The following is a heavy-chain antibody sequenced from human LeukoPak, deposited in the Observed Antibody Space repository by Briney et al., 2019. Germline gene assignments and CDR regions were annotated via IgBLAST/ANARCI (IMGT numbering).Heavy chain of an antibody. CDR1: GFTFSSYA. D-gene: IGHD4-17*01. J-gene: IGHJ2*01. CDR2: ISGSCGST. Sequence: GSLILSCAASGFTFSSYAMRWVRQAPGKGLEWVSAISGSCGSTYYADSVKGRFTISRDNSKNTLYLQMNSLRAEDTAVYYCAKDKGLYGDYEGYLDLWGRGTLVTVSS. V-gene: IGHV3-23*01. CDR3: AKDKGLYGDYEGYLDL.